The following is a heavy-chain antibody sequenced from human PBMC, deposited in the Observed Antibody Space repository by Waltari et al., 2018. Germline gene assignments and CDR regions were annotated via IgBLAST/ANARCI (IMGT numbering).Heavy chain of an antibody. CDR1: GFTFSSYS. J-gene: IGHJ6*02. CDR2: ISSSSSYI. V-gene: IGHV3-21*01. CDR3: ARASGYSGYELGSYYYYGMDV. Sequence: EVQLVESGGGLVKPGGSLRLSCAASGFTFSSYSMNWVRQAPGKGLEWVSSISSSSSYIYYADSVKGRFTISRDNAKNSLYLQMNSLRAEDTAVYYCARASGYSGYELGSYYYYGMDVWGQGTTVTVSS. D-gene: IGHD5-12*01.